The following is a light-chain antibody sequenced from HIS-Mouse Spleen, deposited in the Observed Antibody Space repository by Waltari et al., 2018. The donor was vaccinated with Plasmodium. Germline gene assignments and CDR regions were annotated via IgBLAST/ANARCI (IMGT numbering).Light chain of an antibody. CDR2: WAA. V-gene: IGKV4-1*01. Sequence: DIVMTQSPDSLAVSLGERATINCKSSQSVLYSSNNKNYLAWYQQKPGQPPKLLIYWAATRESGVPDRFSGGGSGTDFTLTISSLQAEDVAVYYCQQYYSTPYTFGQGNKLEIK. CDR1: QSVLYSSNNKNY. CDR3: QQYYSTPYT. J-gene: IGKJ2*01.